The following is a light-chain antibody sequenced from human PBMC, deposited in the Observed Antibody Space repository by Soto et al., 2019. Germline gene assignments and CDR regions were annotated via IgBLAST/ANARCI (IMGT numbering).Light chain of an antibody. J-gene: IGKJ2*01. CDR3: QQYGSSPYT. CDR1: QSVSSSY. CDR2: GAS. V-gene: IGKV3-20*01. Sequence: EIVLTQSPGTLSLSPGERATLSCRASQSVSSSYLAWYHQKPGQAPRLLIYGASIRATGIPDRFSGSGSGTDFTLTISSLEPEDFAVYYCQQYGSSPYTFGQGTKLEIK.